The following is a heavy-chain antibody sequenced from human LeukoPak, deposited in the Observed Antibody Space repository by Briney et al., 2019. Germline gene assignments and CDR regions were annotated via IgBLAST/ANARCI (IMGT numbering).Heavy chain of an antibody. CDR3: TRGLHPHSFDSSGQNY. D-gene: IGHD3-22*01. V-gene: IGHV4-39*07. J-gene: IGHJ4*02. CDR1: GDSISSSNSY. Sequence: ETLSLTCTVSGDSISSSNSYWGWIRQPPGKGLGWIGSIYKTGSAYYDPSLKSRVTISIDTSKNQFSLKLSSVAAADTAVYYCTRGLHPHSFDSSGQNYWGQGTLVTVSS. CDR2: IYKTGSA.